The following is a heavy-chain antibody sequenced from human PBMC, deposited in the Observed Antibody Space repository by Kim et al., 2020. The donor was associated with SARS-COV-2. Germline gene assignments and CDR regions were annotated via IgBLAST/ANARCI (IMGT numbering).Heavy chain of an antibody. D-gene: IGHD3-16*02. CDR1: GYTFTGYY. J-gene: IGHJ4*02. CDR2: INPNSGGT. CDR3: IFGSYDYVWGSYRIPPRDELGYYFDH. Sequence: ASVKVSCKASGYTFTGYYMHWVRQAPGQGLEWMGWINPNSGGTNYAQKFQGWVTMTRDTSISTAYMELSRLRSDDTAGSVKIFGSYDYVWGSYRIPPRDELGYYFDHWGQGTLVTVSS. V-gene: IGHV1-2*04.